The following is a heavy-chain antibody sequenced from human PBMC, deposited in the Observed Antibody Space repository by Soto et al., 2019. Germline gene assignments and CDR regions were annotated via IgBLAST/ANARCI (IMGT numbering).Heavy chain of an antibody. Sequence: SVKVSCKASGGTFSSYTISWVRQAPGQGLEWMGRIIPILGIANYAQKFQGRVTITADKSTSTAYMELSSLRSEDTAVCYCARESADQYSGYEFGYWGQGTLVTVSS. D-gene: IGHD5-12*01. J-gene: IGHJ4*02. CDR1: GGTFSSYT. V-gene: IGHV1-69*04. CDR3: ARESADQYSGYEFGY. CDR2: IIPILGIA.